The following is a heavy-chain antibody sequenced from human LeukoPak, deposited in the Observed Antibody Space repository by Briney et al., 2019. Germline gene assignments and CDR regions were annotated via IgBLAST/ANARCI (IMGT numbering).Heavy chain of an antibody. D-gene: IGHD6-13*01. CDR3: ARSQSSSLIDY. V-gene: IGHV3-33*01. Sequence: GGSLRLSCAASGFSFSAYGVHWVRQAPGKGLEWVAFIWYDGSSKDYADSVKGRFTFSRDNSKNTLYLQMNSLTVEDTAVYCCARSQSSSLIDYWGQGTLVTVSS. CDR1: GFSFSAYG. CDR2: IWYDGSSK. J-gene: IGHJ4*02.